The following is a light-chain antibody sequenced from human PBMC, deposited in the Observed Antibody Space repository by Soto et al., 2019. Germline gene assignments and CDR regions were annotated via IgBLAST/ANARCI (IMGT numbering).Light chain of an antibody. V-gene: IGKV3-20*01. CDR3: QQYGTSPFT. Sequence: EIVLTQSPGTLSLCPGERATLSCRASQSVSSNFLAWYQQKPGQAPRLVIYGASSRATGVPDRFSGSGSGTDFTLTISRLEPEDFAVYYCQQYGTSPFTFGPGTKVDIK. CDR1: QSVSSNF. J-gene: IGKJ3*01. CDR2: GAS.